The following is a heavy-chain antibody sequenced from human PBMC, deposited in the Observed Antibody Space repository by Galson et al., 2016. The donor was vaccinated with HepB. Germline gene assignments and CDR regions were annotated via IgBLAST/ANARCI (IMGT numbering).Heavy chain of an antibody. CDR1: GYTFTTYG. CDR3: ARGGYGSDGRCLPNWFDP. J-gene: IGHJ5*02. Sequence: SVKVSCKASGYTFTTYGISWVRQAPGQGLEWMGWISAYNGNTNYAQKLQGRVTMTTDTSTSTAYMELRSLRSDDTAVYYCARGGYGSDGRCLPNWFDPWGQGTLVAVSS. CDR2: ISAYNGNT. D-gene: IGHD2-15*01. V-gene: IGHV1-18*01.